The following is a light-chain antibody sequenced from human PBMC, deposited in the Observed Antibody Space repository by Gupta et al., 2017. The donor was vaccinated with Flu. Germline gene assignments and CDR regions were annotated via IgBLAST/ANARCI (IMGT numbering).Light chain of an antibody. CDR3: LQDYNYPRT. CDR2: GAS. J-gene: IGKJ1*01. V-gene: IGKV1-6*01. CDR1: QGIRND. Sequence: PASLSASVGDRVTITCRASQGIRNDLGWYQQKPGKAPKLLISGASTLQSGVPSRFSGSGSGTDFTLTISSLQPEDFATYYCLQDYNYPRTFGQGTKVEIK.